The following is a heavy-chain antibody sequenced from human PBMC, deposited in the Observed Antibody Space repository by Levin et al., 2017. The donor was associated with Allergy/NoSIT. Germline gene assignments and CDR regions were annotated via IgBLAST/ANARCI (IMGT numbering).Heavy chain of an antibody. CDR1: GFTFRSYA. J-gene: IGHJ4*02. CDR2: ISGSGGST. Sequence: LSLTCAASGFTFRSYAMSWVRQAPGKGLEWVSAISGSGGSTYYADSVKGRFTISRDNSKNTLYLQMNSLRAEDTAVYYCATRDLYSSGWSDYFDYWGQGTLVTVSS. V-gene: IGHV3-23*01. CDR3: ATRDLYSSGWSDYFDY. D-gene: IGHD6-19*01.